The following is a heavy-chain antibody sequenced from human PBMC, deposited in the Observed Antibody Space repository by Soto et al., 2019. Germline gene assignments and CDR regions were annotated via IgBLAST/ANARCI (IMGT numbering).Heavy chain of an antibody. J-gene: IGHJ4*02. V-gene: IGHV3-23*01. CDR3: ARRGDASGSYFDY. D-gene: IGHD3-10*01. Sequence: PGGSLRFSCAASRFTFSNYDMSWVRQAPGKGLEWVSAIRDTGGSTYSADSVKGRFTISRDNSKNTLYLQMSSLSVEDTAIYYCARRGDASGSYFDYWGQGTLVTVSS. CDR1: RFTFSNYD. CDR2: IRDTGGST.